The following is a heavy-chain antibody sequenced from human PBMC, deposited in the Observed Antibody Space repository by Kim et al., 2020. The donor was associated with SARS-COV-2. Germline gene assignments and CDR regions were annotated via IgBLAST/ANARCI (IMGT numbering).Heavy chain of an antibody. CDR1: GYTFTSYY. V-gene: IGHV1-46*01. CDR3: ARVVSYGNARYYYYGMDV. CDR2: INPSGGST. Sequence: ASVKVSCKASGYTFTSYYMHWVRQAPGQGLEWMGLINPSGGSTSYAQKFQGRVTMTRDTSTSTVYMELSSLRSEDTAVYYCARVVSYGNARYYYYGMDVWGQGTTVTVSS. D-gene: IGHD5-18*01. J-gene: IGHJ6*02.